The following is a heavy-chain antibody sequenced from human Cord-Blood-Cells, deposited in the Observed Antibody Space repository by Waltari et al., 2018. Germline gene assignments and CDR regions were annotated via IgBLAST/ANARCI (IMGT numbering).Heavy chain of an antibody. J-gene: IGHJ4*02. CDR1: GYTFTVHY. D-gene: IGHD6-13*01. V-gene: IGHV1-2*02. Sequence: QVQLVQSGAEVKXPGASEKVSCKASGYTFTVHYMHWVRQAPGQGLEWMGWINPNSGGTNYAQKFQGRVTMTRDTSISTAYMELSRLRSDDTAVYYCARVTGYSSSWYGFDYWGQGTLVTVSS. CDR2: INPNSGGT. CDR3: ARVTGYSSSWYGFDY.